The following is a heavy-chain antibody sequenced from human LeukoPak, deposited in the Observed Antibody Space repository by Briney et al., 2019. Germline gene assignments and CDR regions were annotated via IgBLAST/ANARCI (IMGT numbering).Heavy chain of an antibody. CDR1: GGSISSGGYS. Sequence: PSETLSLTCAVSGGSISSGGYSWSWIRQPPGKGLEWIGYIYHSGSTYYNPSLKSRVTISVDRSKNQFSLKLSSVTAADTAVYYCARVQGYVVPAAIDYWGRGTLVTVSS. CDR2: IYHSGST. D-gene: IGHD2-2*01. CDR3: ARVQGYVVPAAIDY. J-gene: IGHJ4*02. V-gene: IGHV4-30-2*01.